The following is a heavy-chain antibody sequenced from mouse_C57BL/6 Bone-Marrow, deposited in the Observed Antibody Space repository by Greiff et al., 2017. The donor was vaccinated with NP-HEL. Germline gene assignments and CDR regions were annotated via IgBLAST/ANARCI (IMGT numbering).Heavy chain of an antibody. CDR3: ARGGEAY. CDR1: GYAFSSSW. CDR2: IYPGDGDT. V-gene: IGHV1-82*01. J-gene: IGHJ3*01. Sequence: QVQLQQSGPELVKPGASVKISCKASGYAFSSSWMNWVKQRPGKGLEWIGRIYPGDGDTNYNGKFKGKATLTADKSSSTAYMQPSSLTSEDSAVYFCARGGEAYWGQGTLVTVSA.